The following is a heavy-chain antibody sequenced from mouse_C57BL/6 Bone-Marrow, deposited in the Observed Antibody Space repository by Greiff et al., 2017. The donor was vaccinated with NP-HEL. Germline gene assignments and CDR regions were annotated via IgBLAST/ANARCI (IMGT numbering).Heavy chain of an antibody. Sequence: VQLQQSGPELVKPGASVKISCKASGYAFSSSWMNWVKQRPGKGLEWIGRIYPGDGDTNYNGKFKGKATLTADKSSSTAYMQLSSLTSEDSAVYFCARTRYYGSQEVWGTGTTVTVSS. D-gene: IGHD1-1*01. V-gene: IGHV1-82*01. J-gene: IGHJ1*03. CDR1: GYAFSSSW. CDR2: IYPGDGDT. CDR3: ARTRYYGSQEV.